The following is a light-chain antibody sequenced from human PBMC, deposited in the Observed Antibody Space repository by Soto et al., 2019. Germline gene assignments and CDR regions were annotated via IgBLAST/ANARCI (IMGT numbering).Light chain of an antibody. J-gene: IGLJ2*01. CDR3: SSYAGSNNLI. V-gene: IGLV2-8*01. CDR2: EVN. CDR1: SSDLGDYDY. Sequence: QSVLTQPPSASGSPGQSVTISCTGTSSDLGDYDYVSWYQQHPGKAPKLMIYEVNKRPSGVPDRFSGSMSGNTASLTVTGLQAEDEADYYCSSYAGSNNLIFGGGTKLTVL.